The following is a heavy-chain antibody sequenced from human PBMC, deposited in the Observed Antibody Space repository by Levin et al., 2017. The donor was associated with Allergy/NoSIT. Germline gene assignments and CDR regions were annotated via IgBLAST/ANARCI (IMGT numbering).Heavy chain of an antibody. CDR3: AKFGAFDI. CDR2: ITGSDSRT. D-gene: IGHD3-10*01. Sequence: GGSLRLSCVASGFIFSNFGMTWVRQAPGKGLQWVAAITGSDSRTFYADSVKGRFTISRDNSKNTLYLQMNSLRAEDTALYYCAKFGAFDIWGQGTMVTVSS. J-gene: IGHJ3*02. CDR1: GFIFSNFG. V-gene: IGHV3-23*01.